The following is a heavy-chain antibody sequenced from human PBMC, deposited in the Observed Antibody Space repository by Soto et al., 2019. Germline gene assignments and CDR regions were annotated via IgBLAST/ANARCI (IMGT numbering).Heavy chain of an antibody. CDR3: ARRIVGSEGVFDY. V-gene: IGHV1-8*01. CDR1: GYTFTSYE. Sequence: ASVKVSCKASGYTFTSYEINWVRQATGQGLEWMGWMNPNSANTGYARKFQGRVSMTSTTSISTAYMELSSLRSEDTAMYYCARRIVGSEGVFDYWGQRTLVTVSS. J-gene: IGHJ4*02. D-gene: IGHD2-15*01. CDR2: MNPNSANT.